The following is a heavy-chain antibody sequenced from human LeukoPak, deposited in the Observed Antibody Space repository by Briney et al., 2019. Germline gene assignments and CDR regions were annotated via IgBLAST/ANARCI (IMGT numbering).Heavy chain of an antibody. D-gene: IGHD3-16*01. CDR3: AKQSNNFWDDYTVPPGYGMDV. V-gene: IGHV3-23*01. CDR2: ISASGGTT. CDR1: GFTFSSYW. Sequence: GGSLRLSCAASGFTFSSYWMSWVRQAPGKGLEWVSGISASGGTTFYADSVKGRFTISRDNSKNTLYLQMNGLRAENTAVYYCAKQSNNFWDDYTVPPGYGMDVWGQGTTVIVSA. J-gene: IGHJ6*01.